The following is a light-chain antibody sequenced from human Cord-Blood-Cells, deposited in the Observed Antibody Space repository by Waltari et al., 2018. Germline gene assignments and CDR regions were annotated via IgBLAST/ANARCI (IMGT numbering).Light chain of an antibody. CDR1: TGAVTSGYY. J-gene: IGLJ3*02. V-gene: IGLV7-43*01. Sequence: QTVVTQEPSLTVSPGGTVTLTCASSTGAVTSGYYPNLFQQKPGQAPRSRCSSSSTEPHWSPARLSGPLLGGKAALTLSGVQPEDEAEYYCLLYYGGAQVFGGGTKLTVL. CDR2: SSS. CDR3: LLYYGGAQV.